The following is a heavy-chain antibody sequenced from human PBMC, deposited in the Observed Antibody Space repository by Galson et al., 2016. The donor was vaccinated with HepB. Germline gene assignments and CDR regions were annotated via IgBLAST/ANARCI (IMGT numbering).Heavy chain of an antibody. J-gene: IGHJ4*02. D-gene: IGHD1-26*01. CDR2: ISLDGNHK. Sequence: SLRLSCAASGFTFSRNAMHWVRQAPGKGLEWVALISLDGNHKYYADSVKGRFTISRDNFKNTVYLQMNSLRTQDTATYFCARPPIVGATSFDYWGQGILVTVSS. V-gene: IGHV3-30*04. CDR1: GFTFSRNA. CDR3: ARPPIVGATSFDY.